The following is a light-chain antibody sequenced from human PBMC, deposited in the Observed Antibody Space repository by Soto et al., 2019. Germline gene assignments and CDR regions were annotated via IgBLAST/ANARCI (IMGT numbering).Light chain of an antibody. CDR3: GTWDSSLSAVV. CDR2: DNN. J-gene: IGLJ2*01. CDR1: SSNIGNNY. Sequence: QAVVTQEPSLTVSPGQKVTISCSGSSSNIGNNYVSWYQQLPGTAPKLLIYDNNKRPSGIPDRFSGSKSGTSATLGITGLQTGDEADYYCGTWDSSLSAVVFGGGTKVTVL. V-gene: IGLV1-51*01.